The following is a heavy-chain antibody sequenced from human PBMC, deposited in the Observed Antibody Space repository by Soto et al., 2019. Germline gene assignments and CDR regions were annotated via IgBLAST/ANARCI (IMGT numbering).Heavy chain of an antibody. CDR1: GGSISNYY. CDR2: IYYSGST. CDR3: ARHSIVGGTGQYYYGMDV. V-gene: IGHV4-59*08. Sequence: PSETLSLTCTVSGGSISNYYWSWIRQPPGKGPEWIGYIYYSGSTNYNPSLKSRVTISVDMSNNQFSLRLNSITAADTAVYYCARHSIVGGTGQYYYGMDVWGQGITVTVSS. D-gene: IGHD1-26*01. J-gene: IGHJ6*02.